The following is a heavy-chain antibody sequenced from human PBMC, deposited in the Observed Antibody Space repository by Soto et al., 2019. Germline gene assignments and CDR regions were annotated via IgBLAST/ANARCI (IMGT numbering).Heavy chain of an antibody. V-gene: IGHV4-59*01. CDR1: GRSISSYY. CDR2: IYYSGST. D-gene: IGHD2-8*01. CDR3: ARRGVGVGSVLKHAFDI. J-gene: IGHJ3*02. Sequence: PGTLSLTCTVSGRSISSYYWSWIRQPPGKGLEWIGYIYYSGSTNYNPSLKSRVTISVDTSKNQFSLKLSSVTAADTAVYYCARRGVGVGSVLKHAFDIWGQGTMVTVSS.